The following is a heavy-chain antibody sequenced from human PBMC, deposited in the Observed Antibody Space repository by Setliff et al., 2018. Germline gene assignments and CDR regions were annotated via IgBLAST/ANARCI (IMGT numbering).Heavy chain of an antibody. CDR1: GFTVSSNY. J-gene: IGHJ4*02. Sequence: GGSLRLSCAASGFTVSSNYMHWVRQAPGKGLEWVSVINRAGGTYYADSVKGRFTISRDNPKNTLYLQMSSLRAEDTAMYYCARDGHNVYYFDYWGLGTLVTVSS. V-gene: IGHV3-53*01. CDR3: ARDGHNVYYFDY. D-gene: IGHD1-1*01. CDR2: INRAGGT.